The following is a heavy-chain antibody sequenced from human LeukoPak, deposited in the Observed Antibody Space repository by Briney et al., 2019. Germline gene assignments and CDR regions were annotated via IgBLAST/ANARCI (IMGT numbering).Heavy chain of an antibody. CDR1: GYTFTSYG. CDR2: ISAYNGNT. V-gene: IGHV1-18*01. Sequence: GASVKVSCKASGYTFTSYGISWVRQAPGQGLEWMGWISAYNGNTNSAQNLQGRVTMTTDTSTSTAYLELRSLRSDDTAVYYCARNEESAIYYYYYMDVWGKGTTVTVSS. J-gene: IGHJ6*03. CDR3: ARNEESAIYYYYYMDV.